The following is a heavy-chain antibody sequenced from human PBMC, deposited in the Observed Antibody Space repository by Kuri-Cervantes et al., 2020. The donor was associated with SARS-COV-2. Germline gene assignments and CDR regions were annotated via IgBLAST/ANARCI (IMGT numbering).Heavy chain of an antibody. CDR3: ASGYGSNIDWYDY. CDR2: VNLNGNT. D-gene: IGHD2-2*01. CDR1: GGSISSYY. V-gene: IGHV4-34*01. J-gene: IGHJ4*02. Sequence: SETLSLTCTVFGGSISSYYWSWIRQPPGKGLEWIGEVNLNGNTIYNPSLKSRVTISVDTSKNQFSLKVTSVTAADTAVYYCASGYGSNIDWYDYWSQGTLVTVSS.